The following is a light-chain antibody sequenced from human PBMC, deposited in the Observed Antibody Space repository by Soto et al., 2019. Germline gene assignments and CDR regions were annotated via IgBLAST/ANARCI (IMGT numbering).Light chain of an antibody. Sequence: SYELTQPSSVSVSPGQTARITCSGDVMAKKYARWFQQKPGQGPVLVIYKDSERPSGIPERFSGSSSGNTVTLTISGAQVEDEADYYCYSAADNNLGVFGGGTKVTVL. V-gene: IGLV3-27*01. CDR2: KDS. CDR3: YSAADNNLGV. J-gene: IGLJ3*02. CDR1: VMAKKY.